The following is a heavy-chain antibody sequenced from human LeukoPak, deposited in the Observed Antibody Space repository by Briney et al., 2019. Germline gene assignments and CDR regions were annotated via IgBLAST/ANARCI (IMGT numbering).Heavy chain of an antibody. CDR3: AKERGSTTFYDY. Sequence: GGSLRLSCAVSGFTFSSYWMHWVRQAPGKGLVWVSHIKTDGSTTAYADSVKGRFTISRDNAKNTLYLQMNSLRAEDSAVYYCAKERGSTTFYDYWGQGTLVTVSS. D-gene: IGHD3-10*01. CDR2: IKTDGSTT. J-gene: IGHJ4*02. V-gene: IGHV3-74*01. CDR1: GFTFSSYW.